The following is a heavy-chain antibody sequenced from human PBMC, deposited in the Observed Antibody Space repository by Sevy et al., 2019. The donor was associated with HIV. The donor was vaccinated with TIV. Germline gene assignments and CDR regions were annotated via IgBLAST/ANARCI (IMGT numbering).Heavy chain of an antibody. V-gene: IGHV4-39*01. J-gene: IGHJ4*02. CDR3: ARVRITFFDD. CDR1: GGPISTCTNF. CDR2: IYCGGST. Sequence: SETLSLTCIVSGGPISTCTNFWGWIRQPPGKGLEWIGSIYCGGSTYYNPSLKSRVAISVDTSKNQFSLKVNSVSAADTAVYYCARVRITFFDDWGQGALVTVSS. D-gene: IGHD3-16*01.